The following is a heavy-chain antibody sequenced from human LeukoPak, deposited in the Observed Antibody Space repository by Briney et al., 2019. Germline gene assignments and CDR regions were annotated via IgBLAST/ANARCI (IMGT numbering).Heavy chain of an antibody. CDR1: GFTFSSYA. J-gene: IGHJ3*02. V-gene: IGHV3-30-3*01. CDR3: XXXXXXSWYGAFDI. Sequence: GGSLRLSCAASGFTFSSYAMHWVRQAPGKGLEWVAVISYDGSNKYYADSVKGRFTISRDNSKNTLYLQMNSLRAEDTAVYYXXXXXXXSWYGAFDIWGQGTMVTVSS. CDR2: ISYDGSNK. D-gene: IGHD6-13*01.